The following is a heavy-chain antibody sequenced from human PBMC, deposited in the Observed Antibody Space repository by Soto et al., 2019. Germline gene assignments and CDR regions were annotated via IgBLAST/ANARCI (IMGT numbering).Heavy chain of an antibody. CDR1: GYTFSTYD. CDR3: ARDVSISGTRWFDP. V-gene: IGHV1-18*04. J-gene: IGHJ5*02. D-gene: IGHD2-15*01. CDR2: ISADNGST. Sequence: QVQLVQSGPEVKNLGASVKVSCKTSGYTFSTYDISWVRQAPGQGFEWMGWISADNGSTDYAQKVQDRVTMTTDTSTNTAYMELRGLRSDDTAVYFCARDVSISGTRWFDPWGQGTLVTVSS.